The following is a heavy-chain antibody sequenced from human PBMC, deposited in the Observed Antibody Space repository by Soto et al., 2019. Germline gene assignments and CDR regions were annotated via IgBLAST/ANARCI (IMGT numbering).Heavy chain of an antibody. CDR2: ISSSGSTI. J-gene: IGHJ6*02. Sequence: GGSLRLSCAASGFTFCSYEMNWVRQAPGKGLEWVSYISSSGSTIYYADSVKGRFTISRDNAKNSLYLQMNSLRAEDTAVYYCARDHKGGYYYYGMDVWGQGTTVTVSS. CDR3: ARDHKGGYYYYGMDV. V-gene: IGHV3-48*03. CDR1: GFTFCSYE.